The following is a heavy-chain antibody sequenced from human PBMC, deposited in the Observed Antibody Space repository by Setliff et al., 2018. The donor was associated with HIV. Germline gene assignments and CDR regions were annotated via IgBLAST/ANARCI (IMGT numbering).Heavy chain of an antibody. CDR1: GFTFRSFG. V-gene: IGHV3-33*06. CDR3: AKADDGAAAGPAP. Sequence: LSLSCAASGFTFRSFGMHWVRQVPGKGLEWVAVIWYDGINKNYADSVRGRFTISRDNSRDTLYLEMSSLRVEDTALYYCAKADDGAAAGPAPWGQGTQVTVSS. D-gene: IGHD6-13*01. J-gene: IGHJ5*02. CDR2: IWYDGINK.